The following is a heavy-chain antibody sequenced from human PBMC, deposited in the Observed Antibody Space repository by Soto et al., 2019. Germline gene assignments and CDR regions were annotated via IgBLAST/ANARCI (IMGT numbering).Heavy chain of an antibody. CDR1: GGTFSRYT. CDR3: ARGSTIVRGAPTWFDP. V-gene: IGHV1-69*02. D-gene: IGHD3-10*01. J-gene: IGHJ5*02. Sequence: QVQLVQSGAEVKKPGSSVKVSCKASGGTFSRYTINWVRQAPGQGLEWMGRIIPIAAIANYTQKFQGRVTISVDKSSTTEYMEFSSLRSDDTAVYYCARGSTIVRGAPTWFDPWGQGTLVTVSS. CDR2: IIPIAAIA.